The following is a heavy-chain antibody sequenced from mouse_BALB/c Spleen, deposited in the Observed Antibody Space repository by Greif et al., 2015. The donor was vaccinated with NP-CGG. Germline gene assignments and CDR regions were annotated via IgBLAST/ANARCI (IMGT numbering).Heavy chain of an antibody. J-gene: IGHJ4*01. Sequence: EVQGVGSGGGLVKPGGSLKLSCAASGFTFSDYYMYWVRQTPEKRLEWVATISDGGSYTYYPDSVKGRFTISRDNAKNNLYLQMSSLKSEDTAMYYCARGWNGNYLYAMDYWGQGTSVTVSS. CDR2: ISDGGSYT. V-gene: IGHV5-4*02. CDR1: GFTFSDYY. CDR3: ARGWNGNYLYAMDY. D-gene: IGHD2-1*01.